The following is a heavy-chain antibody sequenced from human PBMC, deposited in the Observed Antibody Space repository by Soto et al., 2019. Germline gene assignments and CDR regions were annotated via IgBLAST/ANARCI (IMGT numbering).Heavy chain of an antibody. D-gene: IGHD3-3*01. Sequence: GGSLRLSCAASGFTFSNAWMSWVRQAPGKGLEWVGRIKSKTDGGTTDYAAPVKGRFTISRDDSKNTLYLQMNSLKTEDTAVYYCTTSTYDCWSGYYYGMDVWGQGTTVTVSS. CDR2: IKSKTDGGTT. CDR3: TTSTYDCWSGYYYGMDV. V-gene: IGHV3-15*01. CDR1: GFTFSNAW. J-gene: IGHJ6*02.